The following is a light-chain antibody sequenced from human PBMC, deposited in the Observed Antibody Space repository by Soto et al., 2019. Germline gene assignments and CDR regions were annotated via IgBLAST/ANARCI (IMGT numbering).Light chain of an antibody. V-gene: IGKV1-5*01. Sequence: DIQMTQSPSTLSASVGDRVTITCRASRRISSWLAWYQQQPGKAPNLLVYDASTLQSGVPSRFSGNASGTEFTLTISRLQPEDLATYFCQQYNGYPWTFGQGTRVGIK. CDR2: DAS. CDR3: QQYNGYPWT. J-gene: IGKJ1*01. CDR1: RRISSW.